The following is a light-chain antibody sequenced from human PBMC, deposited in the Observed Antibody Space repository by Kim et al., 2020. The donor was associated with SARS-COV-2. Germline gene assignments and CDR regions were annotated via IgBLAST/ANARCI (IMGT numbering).Light chain of an antibody. Sequence: EIVLTQSPGTLSLSPGDRATLSCRASQTVDSGKLGWYQQKRGQPPRLLIYGTSSRATAIPGRFSGSGSGTDFTLTISRLEPEDFAVYYCQQFGGGSPSITFGQGTRLEIK. CDR2: GTS. V-gene: IGKV3-20*01. CDR3: QQFGGGSPSIT. CDR1: QTVDSGK. J-gene: IGKJ5*01.